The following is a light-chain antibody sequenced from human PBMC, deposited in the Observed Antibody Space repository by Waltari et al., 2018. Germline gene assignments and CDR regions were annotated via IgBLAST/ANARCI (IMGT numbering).Light chain of an antibody. Sequence: SYVLTQPPSVSVAPGKTATITCGGGNSGRTSVHWYQQKAGQAPVLVIYFDNDRPSGIPERFSGSNSGDTATLTISRVEAGDEADYYCQVWDSRSDRAFGGGTKLTVL. CDR1: NSGRTS. CDR2: FDN. J-gene: IGLJ2*01. CDR3: QVWDSRSDRA. V-gene: IGLV3-21*04.